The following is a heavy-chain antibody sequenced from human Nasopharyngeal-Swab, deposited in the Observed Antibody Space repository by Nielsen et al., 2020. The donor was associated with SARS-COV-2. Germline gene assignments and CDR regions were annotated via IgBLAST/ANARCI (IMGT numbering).Heavy chain of an antibody. CDR2: ISGDGGST. CDR1: GFTFDDYA. J-gene: IGHJ4*02. D-gene: IGHD3-3*01. Sequence: GESLKISCVASGFTFDDYAMHWVRQAPGKGLEWVSLISGDGGSTYYADSVKGRFTISRDNSKNSLYLQMNSLRTEDTALYYCATELLDPYYDFWSGYYGTFDYWGQGTLVTVSS. V-gene: IGHV3-43*02. CDR3: ATELLDPYYDFWSGYYGTFDY.